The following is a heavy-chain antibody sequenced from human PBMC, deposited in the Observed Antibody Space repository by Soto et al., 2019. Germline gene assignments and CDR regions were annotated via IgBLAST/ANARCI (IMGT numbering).Heavy chain of an antibody. CDR2: ISSTSSYI. CDR1: GFTFSSYI. V-gene: IGHV3-21*01. D-gene: IGHD2-2*01. J-gene: IGHJ4*02. CDR3: ARDDTTSYRGLIGY. Sequence: GGSLRLSCAASGFTFSSYIMNWVRQAPGKGLEWVSSISSTSSYIYYADSVKGRFTISRDNAKNSLYLQMNSLRAEDTAVYYCARDDTTSYRGLIGYWGQGTLVTVSS.